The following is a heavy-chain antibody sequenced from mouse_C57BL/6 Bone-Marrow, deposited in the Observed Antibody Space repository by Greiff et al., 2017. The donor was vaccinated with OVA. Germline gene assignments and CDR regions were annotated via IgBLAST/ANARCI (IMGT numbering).Heavy chain of an antibody. CDR2: IWSGGST. CDR3: ARALYYYGSGAY. V-gene: IGHV2-2*01. J-gene: IGHJ3*01. CDR1: GFSLTSYG. D-gene: IGHD1-1*01. Sequence: QVQLQQSGPGLVQPSQSLSITCTVSGFSLTSYGVHWVRQSPGKGLEWLGVIWSGGSTDYNAAFISRLSISKDNSKSQVFFKMNSLQADDTAIYYCARALYYYGSGAYWGQGTLVTVSA.